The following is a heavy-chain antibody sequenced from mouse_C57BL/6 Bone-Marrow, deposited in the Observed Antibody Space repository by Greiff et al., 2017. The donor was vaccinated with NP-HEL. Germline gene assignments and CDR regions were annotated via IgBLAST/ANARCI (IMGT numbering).Heavy chain of an antibody. V-gene: IGHV1-64*01. J-gene: IGHJ1*03. D-gene: IGHD1-1*01. Sequence: QVQLQQPGAELVKPGASVKLSCKASGYTFTSYWMHWVKQRPGQGLEWIGMIHPNSGSTNYNEKFKSKATLTVDKSSSTAYMQLSSLTAEDSAVYDCASSTVVATRWYFDVWGTGTTVTVSS. CDR1: GYTFTSYW. CDR3: ASSTVVATRWYFDV. CDR2: IHPNSGST.